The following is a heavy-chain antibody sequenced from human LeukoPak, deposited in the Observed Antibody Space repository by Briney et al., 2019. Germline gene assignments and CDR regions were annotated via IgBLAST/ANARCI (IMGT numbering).Heavy chain of an antibody. Sequence: SQTLSLTCTVSGGSISSGGYSWSWLRQHPGKGLEWIGYIYYSGSTYYNPSLKSRVTISVDTSKNQFSLKLSSVTAADTAVYYCARHRGLYYIDYWGQGTLVTVSS. V-gene: IGHV4-31*03. CDR1: GGSISSGGYS. J-gene: IGHJ4*02. CDR3: ARHRGLYYIDY. CDR2: IYYSGST.